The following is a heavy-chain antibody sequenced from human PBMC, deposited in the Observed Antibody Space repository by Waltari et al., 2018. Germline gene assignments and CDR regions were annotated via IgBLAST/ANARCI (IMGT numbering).Heavy chain of an antibody. CDR3: ARRPGPSYYYDSSGRYYFDY. V-gene: IGHV5-51*03. CDR2: VYPGDSHT. D-gene: IGHD3-22*01. CDR1: GYSFTSYW. J-gene: IGHJ4*02. Sequence: EVQLVQSGAEVKKPGESLKISCKGSGYSFTSYWIGWVRQMPGKGLEWMGDVYPGDSHTRYSPHFQGQVTISADKSISTAYLQWSSLKASDTAMYYCARRPGPSYYYDSSGRYYFDYWGQGTLVTVSS.